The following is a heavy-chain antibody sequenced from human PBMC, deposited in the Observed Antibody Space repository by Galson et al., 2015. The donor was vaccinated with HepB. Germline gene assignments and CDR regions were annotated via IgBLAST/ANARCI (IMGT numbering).Heavy chain of an antibody. Sequence: PALVKPTQTVTLTCTFSGVSLSTSGVGVGWIRQPPGKALEWLALIYWDDDKRYSPSLKSRLTITKDTSKDQVVLTMTNMDPLDTATYYCAHRLGAYFDYWGQGTLVTVSS. D-gene: IGHD2-21*01. V-gene: IGHV2-5*02. CDR1: GVSLSTSGVG. J-gene: IGHJ4*02. CDR2: IYWDDDK. CDR3: AHRLGAYFDY.